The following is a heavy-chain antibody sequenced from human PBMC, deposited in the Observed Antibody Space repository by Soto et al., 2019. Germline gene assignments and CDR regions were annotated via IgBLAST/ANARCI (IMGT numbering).Heavy chain of an antibody. J-gene: IGHJ5*02. Sequence: EVQLLESGGGLVQPGGSVRLSCAASGFTFSSYAMSWVRQAPGKGLEWVSAISGSGGSTYYADSVKGRFTISRDNSKNTLYLQMNSLRAEDTAVYYCAKTVYCSSTSCYLGWFDPWGQGTLVTVSS. D-gene: IGHD2-2*01. CDR3: AKTVYCSSTSCYLGWFDP. CDR1: GFTFSSYA. CDR2: ISGSGGST. V-gene: IGHV3-23*01.